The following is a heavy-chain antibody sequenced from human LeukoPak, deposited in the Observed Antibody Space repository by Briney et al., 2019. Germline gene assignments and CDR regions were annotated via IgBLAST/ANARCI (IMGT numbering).Heavy chain of an antibody. CDR1: GFTFSSYA. J-gene: IGHJ4*02. Sequence: RGSLRLSCAASGFTFSSYAMSWVRQAPGKGLEWVSAISGSGGSTYYADSVKGRFTISRDNSKNTLYLQMNSLRAEDTAVYYCAKARLWFGESYYFDYWGQGTLVTVSS. D-gene: IGHD3-10*01. CDR2: ISGSGGST. CDR3: AKARLWFGESYYFDY. V-gene: IGHV3-23*01.